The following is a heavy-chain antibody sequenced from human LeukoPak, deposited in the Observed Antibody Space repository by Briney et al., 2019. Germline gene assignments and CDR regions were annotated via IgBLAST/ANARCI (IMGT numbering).Heavy chain of an antibody. CDR2: TNPNSGGT. V-gene: IGHV1-2*02. D-gene: IGHD3-3*01. Sequence: ASVKVCCKASGYTLTGYYMHWVRRAPGQGLEWMGWTNPNSGGTKYAQKFQGRVTMTRDTAISTAYMELSRRGSDDTAVYYCARDGASGYLADYWGQGTLVTVSS. CDR1: GYTLTGYY. J-gene: IGHJ4*02. CDR3: ARDGASGYLADY.